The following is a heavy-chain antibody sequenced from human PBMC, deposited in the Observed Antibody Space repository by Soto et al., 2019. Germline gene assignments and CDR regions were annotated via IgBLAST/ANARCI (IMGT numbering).Heavy chain of an antibody. CDR1: GFTFSGSA. D-gene: IGHD6-19*01. CDR2: IRSKANSYAT. Sequence: EVQLVESGGGLVQPGGSLKLSCAASGFTFSGSAMHWVCQASGKGLEWVGRIRSKANSYATAYAASVKGRFTISRDDSKNTAYLQMNSLKTEDTAVYYCTSSSGWYGFDYWGQGTLVTVSS. V-gene: IGHV3-73*02. CDR3: TSSSGWYGFDY. J-gene: IGHJ4*02.